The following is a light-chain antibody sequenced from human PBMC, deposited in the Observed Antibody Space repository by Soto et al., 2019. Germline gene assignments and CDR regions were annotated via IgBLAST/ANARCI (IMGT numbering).Light chain of an antibody. V-gene: IGLV2-8*01. Sequence: QSVLTQPPSASGSPGQSVTISCTGTSSDVGAYNYVSWYQQHAGKAPKLVIYEVTKRPSGVPDRFSGSKSANTASLTVSGLQAEDEADYYCSSFASRNTRVFGGGTKLTVL. CDR2: EVT. CDR3: SSFASRNTRV. J-gene: IGLJ3*02. CDR1: SSDVGAYNY.